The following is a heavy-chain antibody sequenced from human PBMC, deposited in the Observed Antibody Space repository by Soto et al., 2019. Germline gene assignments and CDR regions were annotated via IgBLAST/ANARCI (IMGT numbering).Heavy chain of an antibody. J-gene: IGHJ6*02. Sequence: GASVKVSCKASGYTFTSYGISWVRQAPGQGLEWMGWISAYNGNTNYAQKLQGRVTMTADKSTSTAYMELSSLRSEDTAVYYCSLVGARPPPQPYSYYGMDVWGQGTTVTVSS. V-gene: IGHV1-18*01. CDR1: GYTFTSYG. D-gene: IGHD1-26*01. CDR3: SLVGARPPPQPYSYYGMDV. CDR2: ISAYNGNT.